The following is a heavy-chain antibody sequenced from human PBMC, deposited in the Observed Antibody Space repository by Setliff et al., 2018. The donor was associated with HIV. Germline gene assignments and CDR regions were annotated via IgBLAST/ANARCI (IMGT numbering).Heavy chain of an antibody. CDR2: IDHRGRP. CDR1: GGSFNGYS. CDR3: ARGLGYSSGWYTNWFDP. V-gene: IGHV4-34*01. Sequence: SETLSLTCAVYGGSFNGYSWTWIRQPPGKGLEWIGEIDHRGRPKYNPSLNSRVTMSVDKSRNQFSLKVSSVTAADTAVYYCARGLGYSSGWYTNWFDPWGQGTLVTVSS. D-gene: IGHD6-19*01. J-gene: IGHJ5*02.